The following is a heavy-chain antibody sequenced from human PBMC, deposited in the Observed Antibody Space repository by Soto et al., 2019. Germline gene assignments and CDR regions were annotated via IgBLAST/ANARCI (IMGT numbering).Heavy chain of an antibody. CDR2: IINSGATT. CDR1: GFDFSTYA. Sequence: GGSLRLSCAASGFDFSTYAMTWVRQAPGKGLEWVSAIINSGATTYYADSVKGRFTISRDNSRNTLYLQMNSLRADDTAMYYCAKDWPGTSSVTSDFWGQGTLVTVSS. J-gene: IGHJ4*02. V-gene: IGHV3-23*01. D-gene: IGHD4-17*01. CDR3: AKDWPGTSSVTSDF.